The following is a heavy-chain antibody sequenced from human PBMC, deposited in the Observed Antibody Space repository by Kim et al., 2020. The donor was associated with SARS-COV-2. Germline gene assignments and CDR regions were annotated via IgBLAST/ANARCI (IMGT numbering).Heavy chain of an antibody. V-gene: IGHV4-31*03. Sequence: SETLSLTCTVSGGSISSGGYYWSWIRQHPGKGLEWIGYIYYSGSTYYNPSLKSRVTISVDTSKNQFSLKLSSVTAADTAVYYCARASRYCSGGSSYSGPFDYWGQGTLVTVSS. CDR2: IYYSGST. CDR3: ARASRYCSGGSSYSGPFDY. D-gene: IGHD2-15*01. J-gene: IGHJ4*02. CDR1: GGSISSGGYY.